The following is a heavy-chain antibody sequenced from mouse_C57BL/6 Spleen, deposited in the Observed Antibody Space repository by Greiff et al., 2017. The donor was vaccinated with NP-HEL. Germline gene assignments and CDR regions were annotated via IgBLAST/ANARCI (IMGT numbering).Heavy chain of an antibody. J-gene: IGHJ2*01. CDR1: GYTFTSYW. CDR2: IDPSDSET. Sequence: QVQLQQPGAELVRPGSSVKLSCKASGYTFTSYWMHWVKQRPIQGLEWIGNIDPSDSETHYNQKFKDKATLTVDKSSSTAYMQLSSLTSEDSAVYYCARENGNYVGYWGQGTTLTVSS. CDR3: ARENGNYVGY. D-gene: IGHD2-1*01. V-gene: IGHV1-52*01.